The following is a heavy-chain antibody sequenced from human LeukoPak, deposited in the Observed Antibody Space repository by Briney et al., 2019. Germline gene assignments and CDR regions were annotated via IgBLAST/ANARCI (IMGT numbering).Heavy chain of an antibody. V-gene: IGHV3-48*03. J-gene: IGHJ5*02. CDR1: GFTFSSYE. CDR2: ISSSGSTI. D-gene: IGHD2-2*01. CDR3: AKDSRGSSAWNH. Sequence: GGSLRLSCAASGFTFSSYEMNWVRQAAGKGLEWVSYISSSGSTIYYADSVKGRFTISRDNSKNTLYLQMNSLRAEDTAVYYCAKDSRGSSAWNHWGQGTLVTVSS.